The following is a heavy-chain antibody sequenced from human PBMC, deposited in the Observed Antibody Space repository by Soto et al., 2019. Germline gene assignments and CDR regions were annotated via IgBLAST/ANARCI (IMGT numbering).Heavy chain of an antibody. J-gene: IGHJ4*02. CDR2: ISAYTGNT. V-gene: IGHV1-18*01. D-gene: IGHD3-22*01. Sequence: QVQLVQSAAEVKKPGASMKVSCKASGYTFTSYTITWVRQAPGQGLEWMGWISAYTGNTNYAQNLQGRVTLTTDTSTSTAYMELRSLRSDDTAVYYCATDKGNYLDYWGQGTLVTVSS. CDR3: ATDKGNYLDY. CDR1: GYTFTSYT.